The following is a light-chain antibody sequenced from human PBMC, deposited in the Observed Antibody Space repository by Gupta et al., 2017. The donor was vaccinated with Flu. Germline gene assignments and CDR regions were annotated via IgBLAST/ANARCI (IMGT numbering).Light chain of an antibody. CDR1: SSNIGAGFD. CDR2: DNN. V-gene: IGLV1-40*01. CDR3: QSFDTNVREV. Sequence: QSVLTQPPSVSGAPGQRVTISCTGTSSNIGAGFDVHWYQQLPGAVHKLLIYDNNNRPAGVPARFSASKSGSAASLAITGRTEDEEADYYCQSFDTNVREVFGTGTKFTVL. J-gene: IGLJ1*01.